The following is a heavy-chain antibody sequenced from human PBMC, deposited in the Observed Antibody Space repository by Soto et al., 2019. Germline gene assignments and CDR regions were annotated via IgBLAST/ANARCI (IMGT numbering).Heavy chain of an antibody. D-gene: IGHD1-26*01. V-gene: IGHV3-33*08. CDR2: IWYDGSNK. Sequence: GGSLRLSCAASGFTFSSYGMHWVRQAPGKGLEWVAVIWYDGSNKYYADSVKGRFTISRDNSKNTLYLQMNSLRAEDTAVYYCARVGATPPNMRYYYYYMDVWGKGTTVTVSS. CDR3: ARVGATPPNMRYYYYYMDV. CDR1: GFTFSSYG. J-gene: IGHJ6*03.